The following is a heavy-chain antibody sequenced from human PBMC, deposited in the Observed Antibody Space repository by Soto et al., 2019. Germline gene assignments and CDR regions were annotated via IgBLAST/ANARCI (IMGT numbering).Heavy chain of an antibody. CDR3: ARGDYRDYAPRWFDP. CDR2: IWYDGSKK. Sequence: GGSLRLSCAASGFTFSSYGMHWVRQAPGKGLEWVAVIWYDGSKKYYADSVKGRFTISRDNPKNTLYLQMNSLRAEDTAVYYCARGDYRDYAPRWFDPWGQGTLVTVSS. J-gene: IGHJ5*02. V-gene: IGHV3-33*01. D-gene: IGHD4-17*01. CDR1: GFTFSSYG.